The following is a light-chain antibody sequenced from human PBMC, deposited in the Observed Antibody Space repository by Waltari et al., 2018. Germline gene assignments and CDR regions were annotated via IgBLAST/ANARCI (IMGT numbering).Light chain of an antibody. CDR2: AAS. CDR3: QQANSFPRT. CDR1: RGISRW. J-gene: IGKJ4*01. Sequence: DIQMTQFPSSVSASVGDRVTITCRASRGISRWLAWYQQKQGKAPKFLIYAASNLQSGVPSRFSGTGSGTDFTLTISSLQPEDFATYYCQQANSFPRTFGGGTKVEIK. V-gene: IGKV1-12*01.